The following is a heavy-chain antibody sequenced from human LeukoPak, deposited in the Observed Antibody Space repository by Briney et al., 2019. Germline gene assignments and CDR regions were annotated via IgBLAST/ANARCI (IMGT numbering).Heavy chain of an antibody. CDR3: ARSPFPWLPLYCDY. Sequence: ASVKVSCKASGYTFTSYYMHWVRQAPGQGLEWMGWINPNSGGTNYAQKLQGRVTMTTDTSTSTAYMELRSLRSDDTAVYYCARSPFPWLPLYCDYWGQGTLVTVSS. V-gene: IGHV1-2*02. CDR1: GYTFTSYY. D-gene: IGHD5-24*01. J-gene: IGHJ4*02. CDR2: INPNSGGT.